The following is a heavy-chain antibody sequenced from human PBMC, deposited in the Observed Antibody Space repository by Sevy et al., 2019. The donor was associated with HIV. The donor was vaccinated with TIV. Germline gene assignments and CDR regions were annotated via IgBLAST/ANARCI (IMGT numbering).Heavy chain of an antibody. D-gene: IGHD3-22*01. CDR1: VGTFSSYA. Sequence: SSVKVSCKASVGTFSSYAISGVRQAAGQGLEWMGWIIPIFCTANYAQKFQGRVTITADESTSTAYMELSSLRSEDTAVYYCARGVITTIIKGHAFDIWGQGTMVTVSS. CDR3: ARGVITTIIKGHAFDI. J-gene: IGHJ3*02. CDR2: IIPIFCTA. V-gene: IGHV1-69*13.